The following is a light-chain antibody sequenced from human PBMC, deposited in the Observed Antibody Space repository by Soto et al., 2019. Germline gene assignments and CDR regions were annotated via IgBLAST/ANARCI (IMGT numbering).Light chain of an antibody. J-gene: IGKJ5*01. CDR3: QQYNLWPPL. CDR2: GAS. CDR1: QSVSSN. V-gene: IGKV3D-15*01. Sequence: EIVMTQSPATLSVSPGERATLSCRASQSVSSNLAWYQQKPGQAPRLLIYGASTRATGIPARFSGSGSGTEFTLTISSLQSEDFAVYYCQQYNLWPPLFGQGTRLEI.